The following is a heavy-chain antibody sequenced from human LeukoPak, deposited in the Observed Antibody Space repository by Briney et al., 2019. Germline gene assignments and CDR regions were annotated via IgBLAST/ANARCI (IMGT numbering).Heavy chain of an antibody. CDR2: TYYRSKWYY. V-gene: IGHV6-1*01. J-gene: IGHJ6*03. CDR1: GDSVSSDTTA. Sequence: SQTLSLTCAISGDSVSSDTTAWNWIRLSPSRGLEWLGRTYYRSKWYYEYAVSVRGRITINPDTSKNQFSLQLNSVTPEDTAVYYCARLDFGGSYESPYYYYMDVWGKGTTVTISS. D-gene: IGHD1-26*01. CDR3: ARLDFGGSYESPYYYYMDV.